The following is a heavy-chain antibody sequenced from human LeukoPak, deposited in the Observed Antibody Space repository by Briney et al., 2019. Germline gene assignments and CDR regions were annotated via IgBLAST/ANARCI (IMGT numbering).Heavy chain of an antibody. CDR2: IYHSGST. CDR3: ARHLALYDSAPQLGY. CDR1: GYSISSGYY. D-gene: IGHD3-3*01. J-gene: IGHJ4*02. Sequence: SETLSLTCTVSGYSISSGYYWGWIRQPPGKGLEWIGSIYHSGSTYYNPSLKSRVTISVDTSKNQFSLKLSSVTAADTAVYYCARHLALYDSAPQLGYWGQGTLVTVSS. V-gene: IGHV4-38-2*02.